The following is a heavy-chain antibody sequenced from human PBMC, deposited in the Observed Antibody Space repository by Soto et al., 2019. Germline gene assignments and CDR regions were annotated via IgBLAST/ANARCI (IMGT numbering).Heavy chain of an antibody. CDR1: GFSFSSYS. CDR3: VRDADIVPVGQHMVHGDL. D-gene: IGHD6-13*01. Sequence: EVQLVASGGGLVQPGGSLRLSCAASGFSFSSYSMNWVRQAPVKGLEWLSYIAGSSSATYYADSVKGRFTISRDNAKNSRYLQMNSLRDEDTALYYCVRDADIVPVGQHMVHGDLWGRGTLVTVSS. V-gene: IGHV3-48*02. CDR2: IAGSSSAT. J-gene: IGHJ5*02.